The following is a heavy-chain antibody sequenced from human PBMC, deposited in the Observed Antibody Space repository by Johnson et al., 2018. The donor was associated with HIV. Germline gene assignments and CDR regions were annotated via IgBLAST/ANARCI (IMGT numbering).Heavy chain of an antibody. J-gene: IGHJ3*02. CDR2: VNWNGDST. D-gene: IGHD3-9*01. Sequence: VQLVESGGGVVRPGGSLRLSCAASGFTFDDYGMSWVRQAPGKGLEWVSGVNWNGDSTGYADSVKGRFTISRHNSKTTLYLQMNSLRAEDTAVYYCASVYYDILTGYYYDALDIWGRGTMVTVSS. CDR1: GFTFDDYG. V-gene: IGHV3-20*04. CDR3: ASVYYDILTGYYYDALDI.